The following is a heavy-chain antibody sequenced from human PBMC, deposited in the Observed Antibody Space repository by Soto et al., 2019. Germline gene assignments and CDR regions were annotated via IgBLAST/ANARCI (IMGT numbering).Heavy chain of an antibody. V-gene: IGHV4-30-2*01. D-gene: IGHD5-12*01. CDR1: GGSISSGGYS. Sequence: QLQLQESGSGLVKPSQTLSLTCAVSGGSISSGGYSWSWIRQPPGKGLEWIGYIYHSGSTFYNPSLKSRVTISVDRSKNHFSLKLSSVPAADTAVYYCAAGGGLPRYYWGQGTLVTVSS. CDR2: IYHSGST. CDR3: AAGGGLPRYY. J-gene: IGHJ4*02.